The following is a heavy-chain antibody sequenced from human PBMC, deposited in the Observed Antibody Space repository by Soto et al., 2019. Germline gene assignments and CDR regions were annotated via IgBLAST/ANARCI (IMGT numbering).Heavy chain of an antibody. Sequence: SETLSLTCSVSDDSINSDKYYWGWIRQPPGKGLEWIVSVYYRGNAYYNPSLQTRVTISLDKSKSQFSLKLNSVTAADSAVYFCARLEGLATISYYFDFWGPGALVTVSS. CDR1: DDSINSDKYY. J-gene: IGHJ4*02. CDR2: VYYRGNA. D-gene: IGHD3-9*01. CDR3: ARLEGLATISYYFDF. V-gene: IGHV4-39*01.